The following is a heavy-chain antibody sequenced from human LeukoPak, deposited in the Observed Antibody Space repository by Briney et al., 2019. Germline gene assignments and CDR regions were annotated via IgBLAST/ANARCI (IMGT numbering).Heavy chain of an antibody. Sequence: GESLKISCKASGHTFTNYWIGWVRQMPGKGLEWVGIIYPDDSDTRYSPSFQGLVTISADKSISTAYLQWRSLRASDTATYYCVSDVGYSSSWYGSLQHWGQGALVTVSS. V-gene: IGHV5-51*01. CDR3: VSDVGYSSSWYGSLQH. CDR2: IYPDDSDT. CDR1: GHTFTNYW. D-gene: IGHD6-13*01. J-gene: IGHJ1*01.